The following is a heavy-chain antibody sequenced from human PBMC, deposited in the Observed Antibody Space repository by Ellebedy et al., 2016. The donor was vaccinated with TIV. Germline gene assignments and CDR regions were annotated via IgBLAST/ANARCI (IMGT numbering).Heavy chain of an antibody. CDR3: AGDRYSGSYRAAGFDN. J-gene: IGHJ4*02. CDR1: GFTFSDYY. D-gene: IGHD1-26*01. Sequence: GESLKISXEASGFTFSDYYMSWVRQAPGKGLEWVSYITSSGTYTTYADSVKGRFTISRDNAKNSLFLEVSSLRGEDTAVYYCAGDRYSGSYRAAGFDNWGQGTLVTVSS. V-gene: IGHV3-11*05. CDR2: ITSSGTYT.